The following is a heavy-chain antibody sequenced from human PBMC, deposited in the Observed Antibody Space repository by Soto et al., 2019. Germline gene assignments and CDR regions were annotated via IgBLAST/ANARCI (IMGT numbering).Heavy chain of an antibody. J-gene: IGHJ4*02. CDR3: ATLERGSYPGDFDY. V-gene: IGHV1-24*01. D-gene: IGHD1-26*01. Sequence: GASVKVSCKVSGYSLTELSMHWVGQAPGKGLEWMGGFDPEDGETIYAQMFQGRVTMTEDTSTDTAYMALSSLRSEDMAVYYCATLERGSYPGDFDYWGQGTLVTVS. CDR1: GYSLTELS. CDR2: FDPEDGET.